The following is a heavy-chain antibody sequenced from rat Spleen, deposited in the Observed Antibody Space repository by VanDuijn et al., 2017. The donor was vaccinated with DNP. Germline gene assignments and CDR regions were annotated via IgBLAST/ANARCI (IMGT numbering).Heavy chain of an antibody. Sequence: EVQLVESGGGLVQPGRSLKLSCAASGFTFSGYYMAWVRQAPKKGLEWVATISYDGSSTYYRDSVKGRFTISRDNAKTTLYLQLDSLRSEDTATYYCTPEGYYGYNYFDYWGQGVLVTVSS. D-gene: IGHD1-6*01. CDR2: ISYDGSST. CDR1: GFTFSGYY. V-gene: IGHV5-7*01. CDR3: TPEGYYGYNYFDY. J-gene: IGHJ2*01.